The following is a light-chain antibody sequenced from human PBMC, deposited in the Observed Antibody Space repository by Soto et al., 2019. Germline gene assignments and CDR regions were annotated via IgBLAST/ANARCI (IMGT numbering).Light chain of an antibody. CDR3: SSYTINSGWV. Sequence: QSVLTQPASVSGSPGQSITISCTGASSDVANNEYVSWYQQHPGNAPKLMIHEVRNRPSGVSDRFSGSKSGNTASLTISGLQAEDEADYYCSSYTINSGWVFGGGTKVNVL. CDR1: SSDVANNEY. J-gene: IGLJ3*02. V-gene: IGLV2-14*03. CDR2: EVR.